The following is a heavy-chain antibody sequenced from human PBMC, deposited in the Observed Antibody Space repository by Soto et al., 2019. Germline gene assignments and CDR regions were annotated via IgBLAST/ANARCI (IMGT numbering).Heavy chain of an antibody. CDR1: GYTFTSYD. CDR3: ARGRIIVAGGFDP. Sequence: QVQLVQSGAEVKKPGASVKVSCKASGYTFTSYDIIWVRQATGQGLEWMGWMNPSTGNTDSAEKFQGRLTMPRTTPIRTVDMELRSLSFEDTAVYYCARGRIIVAGGFDPWGQGTLVTVSS. CDR2: MNPSTGNT. V-gene: IGHV1-8*01. D-gene: IGHD6-19*01. J-gene: IGHJ5*02.